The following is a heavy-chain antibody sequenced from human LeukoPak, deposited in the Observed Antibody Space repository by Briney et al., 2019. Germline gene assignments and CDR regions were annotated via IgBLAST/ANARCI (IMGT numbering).Heavy chain of an antibody. CDR3: ARDNFAPSGVKYFQL. J-gene: IGHJ1*01. V-gene: IGHV1-69*05. CDR1: RGTLSPYG. D-gene: IGHD3-16*02. CDR2: IIPKFGSA. Sequence: GSSVKVSCEASRGTLSPYGIVWVRQAPGQGLEWMGGIIPKFGSANYAQKFQDRLTLTTDESTSTAYMELSNLRSEDTAVYFCARDNFAPSGVKYFQLWGPGTLVTVSS.